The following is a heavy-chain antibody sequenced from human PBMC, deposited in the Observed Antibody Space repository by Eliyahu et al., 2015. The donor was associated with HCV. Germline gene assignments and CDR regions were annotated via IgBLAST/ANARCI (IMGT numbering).Heavy chain of an antibody. CDR1: XFXFSSYW. D-gene: IGHD3-10*01. Sequence: EVQLVESGGGLVQPGGSLRLSCXVXXFXFSSYWMHWVRQAPGKGLVWVSQINSDGSSTSYSDSVKGRFTISRDNAKNTLYLQMNSLRAEDAAVYYCARGYGSGSYTFYWGQGTLVTVSS. CDR2: INSDGSST. J-gene: IGHJ4*02. V-gene: IGHV3-74*01. CDR3: ARGYGSGSYTFY.